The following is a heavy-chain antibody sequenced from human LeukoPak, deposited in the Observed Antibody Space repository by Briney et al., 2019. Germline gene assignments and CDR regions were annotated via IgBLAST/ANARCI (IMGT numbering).Heavy chain of an antibody. D-gene: IGHD2-21*02. J-gene: IGHJ6*03. CDR2: FDPEDGET. CDR1: GYTLTELS. Sequence: ASVKVSCKVSGYTLTELSMHWVRQAPGKGLEWMGGFDPEDGETIYAQKFQGRVTMTEDTSTDTAYMELSSLRSEDMAVYYCARDCGGDCLGYYYMDVWGKGTTVTVSS. CDR3: ARDCGGDCLGYYYMDV. V-gene: IGHV1-24*01.